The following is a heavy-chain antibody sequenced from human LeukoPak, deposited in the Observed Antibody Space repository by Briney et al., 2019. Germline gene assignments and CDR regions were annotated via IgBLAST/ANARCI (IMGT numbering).Heavy chain of an antibody. J-gene: IGHJ3*02. Sequence: ASVKVSCKVSGYTLTELSMHWVRQAPGKGLEWMGGFDPEDGETIYAQKFQGRVTMTEDTSTDTAYMELSSLRSEDTAVYYCATDEVVEAANDAAFDIWGQGTMVTVSS. CDR2: FDPEDGET. CDR3: ATDEVVEAANDAAFDI. V-gene: IGHV1-24*01. D-gene: IGHD2-15*01. CDR1: GYTLTELS.